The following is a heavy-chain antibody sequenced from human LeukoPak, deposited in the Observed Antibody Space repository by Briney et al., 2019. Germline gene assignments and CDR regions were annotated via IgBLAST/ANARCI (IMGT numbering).Heavy chain of an antibody. CDR2: INPNSGGT. CDR3: ARGRGREYDFWSGGYYFDY. Sequence: ASVTVSFKSSGYTFTVYYMHWVRQAPGQGLEWMGWINPNSGGTNYAQKFQGRVTMTRDTSISTAYMELSRLRSDDTAVYYCARGRGREYDFWSGGYYFDYWGQGTLVTVSS. D-gene: IGHD3-3*01. V-gene: IGHV1-2*02. J-gene: IGHJ4*02. CDR1: GYTFTVYY.